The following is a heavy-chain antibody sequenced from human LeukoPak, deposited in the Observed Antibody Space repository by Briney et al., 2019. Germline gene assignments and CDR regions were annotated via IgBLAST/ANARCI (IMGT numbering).Heavy chain of an antibody. CDR3: AKGNAITIFGVVITDY. CDR2: ISGSGGST. V-gene: IGHV3-23*01. CDR1: GFTFSSYA. Sequence: GGSLRLSRAASGFTFSSYAMSWVRQAPGKGLEWVSAISGSGGSTYYADSVKGRFTISRDNSKNTLYLQMNSLRAEDTAVYYCAKGNAITIFGVVITDYWGQGTLVTVSS. D-gene: IGHD3-3*01. J-gene: IGHJ4*02.